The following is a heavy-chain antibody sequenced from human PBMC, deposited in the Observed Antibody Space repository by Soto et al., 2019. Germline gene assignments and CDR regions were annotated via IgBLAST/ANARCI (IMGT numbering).Heavy chain of an antibody. D-gene: IGHD1-26*01. CDR1: GFTFSTYA. V-gene: IGHV3-23*01. Sequence: PGGSLRLSCAASGFTFSTYAMNWVRQAPGKGLEWVSVISTSGGDTYYADSVKGRFTISRDTSISTAYMELSRLRSDDTAVYYCASPSYSGSYYDFDYWGQGTLVTVSS. CDR2: ISTSGGDT. CDR3: ASPSYSGSYYDFDY. J-gene: IGHJ4*02.